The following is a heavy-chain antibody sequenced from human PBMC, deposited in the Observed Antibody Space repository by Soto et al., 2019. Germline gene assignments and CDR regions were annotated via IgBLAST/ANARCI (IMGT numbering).Heavy chain of an antibody. CDR3: VRNYGAV. J-gene: IGHJ6*02. CDR1: GFTVSTNH. V-gene: IGHV3-66*01. Sequence: EVQLVESGGGLVQPGGSLRLSCAASGFTVSTNHMTWVRQAPGKGLEWVSIIYSGGAADYRDSVKGRLTISRDNSKNTLYLHMNSLRVEDTAVYYCVRNYGAVWRQGTTVTVSS. D-gene: IGHD3-16*01. CDR2: IYSGGAA.